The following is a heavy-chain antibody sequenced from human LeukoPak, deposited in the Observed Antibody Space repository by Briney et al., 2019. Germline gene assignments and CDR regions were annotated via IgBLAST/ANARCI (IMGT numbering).Heavy chain of an antibody. Sequence: PGGSLRLSCTASGFTFGDYAMNWVRQAPGKGLEWVGLIRSKSYGETTEYAASVRGRFTISRDDSGGVAYLQMNSLRAEDTAVYYCFGYISKSNYGMDVWGLGTTVTVSS. CDR2: IRSKSYGETT. CDR3: FGYISKSNYGMDV. CDR1: GFTFGDYA. D-gene: IGHD6-13*01. J-gene: IGHJ6*02. V-gene: IGHV3-49*04.